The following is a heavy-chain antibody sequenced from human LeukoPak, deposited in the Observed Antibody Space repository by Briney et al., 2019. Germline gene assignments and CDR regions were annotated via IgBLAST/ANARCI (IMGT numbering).Heavy chain of an antibody. CDR3: ARGGYDYVWGSYRHNWFDP. V-gene: IGHV4-34*01. CDR1: GGSFSGYY. CDR2: INHSGSN. J-gene: IGHJ5*02. Sequence: SETLSLTCAVYGGSFSGYYWSWIRQPPGKGLEWIGEINHSGSNSYNPSLKSRVTISVDTSKNHFSLKLTSVTAADTAVYYCARGGYDYVWGSYRHNWFDPWGQGTLVTVSS. D-gene: IGHD3-16*02.